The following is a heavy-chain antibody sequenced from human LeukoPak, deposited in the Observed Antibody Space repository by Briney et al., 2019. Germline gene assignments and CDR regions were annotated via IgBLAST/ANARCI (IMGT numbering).Heavy chain of an antibody. CDR2: ISSSSSYI. D-gene: IGHD1-26*01. V-gene: IGHV3-21*01. Sequence: PGGSLRLSCAASGFSFSYNLNWVRQAPGKGLEWVSSISSSSSYIHYADSVKGRFTISRDNAKNSLYLQTNSLRVEDTAVYYCAGDPITRSGRPIWGQGTMVTVSS. CDR1: GFSFSYN. CDR3: AGDPITRSGRPI. J-gene: IGHJ3*02.